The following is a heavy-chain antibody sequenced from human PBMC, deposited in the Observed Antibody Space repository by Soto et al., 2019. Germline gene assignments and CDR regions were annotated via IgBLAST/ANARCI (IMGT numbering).Heavy chain of an antibody. CDR1: GFTFSTYG. D-gene: IGHD6-19*01. Sequence: QVQLVESGGGVVQPGSSLRLSCAASGFTFSTYGMHWVRQAPGKGLEWVAAIWYDGSNTYYADSVKGRFTISRDNSKNTLYLQMNSLRGEDTAVYYCARYRVMSGWYEAGYWRQGILVTVSS. CDR2: IWYDGSNT. J-gene: IGHJ4*02. V-gene: IGHV3-33*01. CDR3: ARYRVMSGWYEAGY.